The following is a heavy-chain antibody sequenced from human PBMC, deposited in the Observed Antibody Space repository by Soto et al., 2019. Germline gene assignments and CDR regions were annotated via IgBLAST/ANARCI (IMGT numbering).Heavy chain of an antibody. CDR2: INAGNGNT. D-gene: IGHD2-21*02. Sequence: QVQLVQSGAEEKKPGASVKVSCKASGYTFTSYAMHWVRQAPGQRLEWMGWINAGNGNTKYSQKFQGRVTITRDTSAITGYSGLSSLRSEDTAVYYCARSIVVVTALDYWGQGTLVTVSS. J-gene: IGHJ4*02. CDR3: ARSIVVVTALDY. V-gene: IGHV1-3*05. CDR1: GYTFTSYA.